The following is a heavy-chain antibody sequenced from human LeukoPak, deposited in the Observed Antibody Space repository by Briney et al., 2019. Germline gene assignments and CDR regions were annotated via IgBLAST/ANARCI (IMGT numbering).Heavy chain of an antibody. J-gene: IGHJ5*02. V-gene: IGHV3-7*03. CDR2: IKKDGSEK. CDR1: GFTFSSYW. Sequence: GGSLRLSCAASGFTFSSYWMSWVRQAPGKGLEWVANIKKDGSEKYYVDSVKGRFTISRDNAKNSLYLQMNSLRAEDTAVYYCAREGPYGSGNWFDPWGQGTLVTVSS. D-gene: IGHD3-10*01. CDR3: AREGPYGSGNWFDP.